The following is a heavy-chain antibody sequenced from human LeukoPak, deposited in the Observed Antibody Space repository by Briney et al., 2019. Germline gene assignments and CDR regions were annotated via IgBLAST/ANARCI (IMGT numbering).Heavy chain of an antibody. D-gene: IGHD6-13*01. V-gene: IGHV4-34*01. CDR2: INHSGST. Sequence: GKGLEWIGEINHSGSTNYNPSLKSRVTISVDTSKNQFSLKLSSVTAADTAVYYCARRTQQLVIDYWGQGTLVTVSS. CDR3: ARRTQQLVIDY. J-gene: IGHJ4*02.